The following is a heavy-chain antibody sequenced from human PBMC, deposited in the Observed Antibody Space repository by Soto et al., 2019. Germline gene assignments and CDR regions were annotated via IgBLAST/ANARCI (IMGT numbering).Heavy chain of an antibody. J-gene: IGHJ4*02. CDR1: GFTFSSYA. V-gene: IGHV3-23*01. CDR2: VSGRGVST. CDR3: ARREIAPRAFDY. Sequence: EVQLLESGGGLVQPGGSLRLSCVASGFTFSSYAMTWVRQATGKGLEWVSTVSGRGVSTYYADSVKGRFTISRDNSKSTPYLQMNSLRAEDTAVYYCARREIAPRAFDYWGQGTLVTVSS. D-gene: IGHD6-6*01.